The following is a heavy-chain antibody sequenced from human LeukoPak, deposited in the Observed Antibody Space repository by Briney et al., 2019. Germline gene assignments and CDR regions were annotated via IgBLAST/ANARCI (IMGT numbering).Heavy chain of an antibody. CDR1: AGSFSGYY. D-gene: IGHD2-2*01. CDR3: ARDQEAYCSSTSCYEYSYYMDV. V-gene: IGHV4-34*01. J-gene: IGHJ6*03. Sequence: PSETLSLTCAVYAGSFSGYYWSWIRHPPGKGLEWIGEINHSGSTNYNPSLKSRVTISVDTSKNQFSLKLSSVTAADTAVYYCARDQEAYCSSTSCYEYSYYMDVWGKGTTVTISS. CDR2: INHSGST.